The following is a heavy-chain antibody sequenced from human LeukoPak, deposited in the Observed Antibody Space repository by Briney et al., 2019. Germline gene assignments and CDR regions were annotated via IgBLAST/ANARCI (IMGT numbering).Heavy chain of an antibody. CDR1: GFTFTSSA. D-gene: IGHD3-9*01. J-gene: IGHJ5*02. Sequence: SVTVSCKASGFTFTSSAMRWVRQARGQRLEGIGWIVVGSGNTNYAQKFQERYTITRDMSTSTAYMELSSLRAEDTAVYYCAAECNDILTGYYHPWGQGTLVTVSS. CDR3: AAECNDILTGYYHP. CDR2: IVVGSGNT. V-gene: IGHV1-58*02.